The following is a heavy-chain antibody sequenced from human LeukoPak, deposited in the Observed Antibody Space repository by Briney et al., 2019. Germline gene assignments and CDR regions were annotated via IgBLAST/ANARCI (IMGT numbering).Heavy chain of an antibody. Sequence: SETLSLTCAVYGGSFSGYYWSWIRQPPGKGLEWIGEINHSGSTNYNPSLKSRVTISVDTSKNQFSLKLSSVTAADTAVYYCARPGYCSGGSCYYYYGLDVWGQGTTVTVSS. V-gene: IGHV4-34*01. CDR2: INHSGST. D-gene: IGHD2-15*01. CDR1: GGSFSGYY. J-gene: IGHJ6*02. CDR3: ARPGYCSGGSCYYYYGLDV.